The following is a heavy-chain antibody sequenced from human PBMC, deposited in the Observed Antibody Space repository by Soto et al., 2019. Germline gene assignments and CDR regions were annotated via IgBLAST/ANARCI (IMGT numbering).Heavy chain of an antibody. D-gene: IGHD1-1*01. CDR2: ISGSGTNT. Sequence: GGSLRLSCVASGFSFSSYPMTWVRQAPGKGLEWVSVISGSGTNTYYAESVKGRFTISRDSSQNTLYLQMNSLRAEDTAVYYCAKEKPTTTCFDSWGQGTLVTVSS. CDR3: AKEKPTTTCFDS. J-gene: IGHJ4*02. V-gene: IGHV3-23*01. CDR1: GFSFSSYP.